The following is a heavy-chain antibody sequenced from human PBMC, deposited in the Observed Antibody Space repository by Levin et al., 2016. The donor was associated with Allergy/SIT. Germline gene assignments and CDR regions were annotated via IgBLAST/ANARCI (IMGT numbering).Heavy chain of an antibody. CDR3: ARSFRRSIVVVPAAIHYFDY. Sequence: WIRQSPSRGLEWLGRTYYRSKWYNDYAVSVKSRITINPDTSKNQFSLQLNSVTPEDTAVYYCARSFRRSIVVVPAAIHYFDYWGQGTLVTVSS. CDR2: TYYRSKWYN. D-gene: IGHD2-2*01. V-gene: IGHV6-1*01. J-gene: IGHJ4*02.